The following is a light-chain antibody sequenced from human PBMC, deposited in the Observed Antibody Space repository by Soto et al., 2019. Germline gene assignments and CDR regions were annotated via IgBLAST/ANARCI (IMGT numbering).Light chain of an antibody. CDR3: QSYDSSLRGWV. CDR1: SSNIGAGYD. V-gene: IGLV1-40*01. J-gene: IGLJ3*02. CDR2: GNS. Sequence: SVLTQPPSVSGAPGQRVTISCTGSSSNIGAGYDVHWYQQLPGTAPKLLIYGNSNRPSGVPDRFSGSKSGTSASLAITGLQAEDEAHYYCQSYDSSLRGWVFGGGTKLTVL.